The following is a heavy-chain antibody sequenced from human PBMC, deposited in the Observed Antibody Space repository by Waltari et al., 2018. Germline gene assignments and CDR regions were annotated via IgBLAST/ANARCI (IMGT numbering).Heavy chain of an antibody. J-gene: IGHJ3*02. Sequence: EVQLVESGGGVVRPGGALRLACAASGFTFDAYGMSWVSQAAGKGPVWGSGINCNGGSTGYADSVKGRFTISRDNAKNSLYLQMNSLRAEDTALYYCATGLRFLEDAFDIWGQGTMVTVSS. V-gene: IGHV3-20*04. D-gene: IGHD3-3*01. CDR1: GFTFDAYG. CDR2: INCNGGST. CDR3: ATGLRFLEDAFDI.